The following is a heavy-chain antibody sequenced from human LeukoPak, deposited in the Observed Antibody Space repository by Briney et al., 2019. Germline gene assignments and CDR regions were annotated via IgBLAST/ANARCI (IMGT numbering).Heavy chain of an antibody. CDR1: GGSISSYY. D-gene: IGHD1-26*01. CDR3: AGNHRKWELRSCDY. J-gene: IGHJ4*02. CDR2: IYYSGST. Sequence: SETLSLTCTVSGGSISSYYWSWIRQPPGKGLEWIGYIYYSGSTNYNPSLKSRVTISVDTSKNQFSLKLSSVTAADTAVYYCAGNHRKWELRSCDYWGQGTLVTVSS. V-gene: IGHV4-59*08.